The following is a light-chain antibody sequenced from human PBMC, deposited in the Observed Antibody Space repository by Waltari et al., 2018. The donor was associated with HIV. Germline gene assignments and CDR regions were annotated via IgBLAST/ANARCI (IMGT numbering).Light chain of an antibody. J-gene: IGLJ2*01. CDR1: SSDGGRYNL. CDR2: EVS. V-gene: IGLV2-23*02. CDR3: CAYAGSTTYVI. Sequence: QSALTQPASVSGSPGQSITISCTGTSSDGGRYNLVSWYQQHPGKAPKLMIYEVSKRPSGVSNRFSGSKSGNTASLTISGLQAEDEADYYCCAYAGSTTYVIFGGGTKLTVL.